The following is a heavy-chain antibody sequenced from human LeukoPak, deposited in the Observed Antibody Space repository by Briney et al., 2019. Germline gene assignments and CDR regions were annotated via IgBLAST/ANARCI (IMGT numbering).Heavy chain of an antibody. D-gene: IGHD3-3*01. CDR3: ARDAYDFWSGYRIDYGMDV. CDR1: GFTFSDYS. V-gene: IGHV3-21*04. CDR2: ISSRSTSI. Sequence: GGSLRLSCAASGFTFSDYSMNWVRQAPGKGLEWVSSISSRSTSIYYADSVKGRFTISRDNSKNTLYLQMNSLRAEDTAVYYCARDAYDFWSGYRIDYGMDVWGQGTTVTVSS. J-gene: IGHJ6*02.